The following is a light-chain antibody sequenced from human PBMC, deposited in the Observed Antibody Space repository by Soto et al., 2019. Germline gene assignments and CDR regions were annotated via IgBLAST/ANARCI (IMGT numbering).Light chain of an antibody. CDR1: QDIRTY. CDR2: DAS. J-gene: IGKJ4*01. CDR3: LQNNNYPLT. Sequence: IRMTQSPSSLSASVGDTVTVSCQASQDIRTYVNWYQQKPGKAPKVLIYDASRLHSGVPSRFSGSGSGTDFVLTISSLQLEDVATYYCLQNNNYPLTFGGGTKVDIK. V-gene: IGKV1-6*01.